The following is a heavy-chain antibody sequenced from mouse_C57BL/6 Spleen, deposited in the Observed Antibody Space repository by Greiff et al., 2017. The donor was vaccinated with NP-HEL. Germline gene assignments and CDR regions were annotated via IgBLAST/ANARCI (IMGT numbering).Heavy chain of an antibody. CDR1: GYTFTSYW. CDR3: ARLRAQALAWFAY. CDR2: IDPSDSYT. Sequence: VQLQQPGAELVMPGASVKLSCKASGYTFTSYWMHWVKQRPGQGLEWIGEIDPSDSYTNYNQKVKGKSTLTVDKSSSTAYMQLSSLTSEDSAVYYCARLRAQALAWFAYWGQGTLVTVSA. J-gene: IGHJ3*01. D-gene: IGHD3-2*02. V-gene: IGHV1-69*01.